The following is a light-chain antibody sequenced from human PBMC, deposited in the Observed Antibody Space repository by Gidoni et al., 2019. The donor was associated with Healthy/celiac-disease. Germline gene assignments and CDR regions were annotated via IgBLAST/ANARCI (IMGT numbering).Light chain of an antibody. CDR2: GTS. J-gene: IGLJ3*02. CDR3: QSYDSSLSGWV. CDR1: SSNIGAGYA. V-gene: IGLV1-40*01. Sequence: QSVLTQPPSVSGAPGPRVTISCTGSSSNIGAGYAVHWYQQLPGTAPKLLIYGTSNRPSGVPDRFSGSKSGTSASLAITGLQAEDEADYYCQSYDSSLSGWVFGGGTKLTVL.